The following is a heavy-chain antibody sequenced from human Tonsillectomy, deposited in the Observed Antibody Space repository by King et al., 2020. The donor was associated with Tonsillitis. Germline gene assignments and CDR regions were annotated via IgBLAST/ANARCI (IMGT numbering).Heavy chain of an antibody. Sequence: QLQESGLRLVKPSQTLSLTCTVSGGSISSGYYWSWIRQPAGKGLEWIGRVYISGSGDYNPSLSSRVTISVDTSRNQFSLKLSSVTAADTAIYYCARASTLWSGYSGFDQWGQGTLVTVSS. D-gene: IGHD3-3*01. J-gene: IGHJ4*02. CDR3: ARASTLWSGYSGFDQ. V-gene: IGHV4-61*02. CDR1: GGSISSGYY. CDR2: VYISGSG.